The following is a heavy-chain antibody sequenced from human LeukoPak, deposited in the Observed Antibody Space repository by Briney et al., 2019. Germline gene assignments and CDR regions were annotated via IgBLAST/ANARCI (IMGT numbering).Heavy chain of an antibody. CDR3: ARDNGDYVFDY. CDR1: GGSISSSSYY. V-gene: IGHV4-39*07. Sequence: SETLSLTCTVSGGSISSSSYYWGWIRQPPGKGLEWIGSIYHSGSTYYNPSLKSRVTISVDTSKNQFSLKLSSVTAADTAVYYCARDNGDYVFDYWGQGTLVTVSS. CDR2: IYHSGST. J-gene: IGHJ4*02. D-gene: IGHD4-17*01.